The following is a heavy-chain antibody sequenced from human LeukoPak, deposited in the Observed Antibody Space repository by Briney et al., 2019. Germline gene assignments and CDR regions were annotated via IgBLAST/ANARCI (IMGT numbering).Heavy chain of an antibody. V-gene: IGHV3-30*03. J-gene: IGHJ4*02. D-gene: IGHD1-20*01. Sequence: GGSLRLSCAASGFTFSSYGMHWVRQAPGKGLEWVAVISYDGSNKYYADPVKGRFTISRDNSKNTLYLQMNSLRAEDTAVYYCATPGNWNYFIYWGQGTLVTVSS. CDR2: ISYDGSNK. CDR1: GFTFSSYG. CDR3: ATPGNWNYFIY.